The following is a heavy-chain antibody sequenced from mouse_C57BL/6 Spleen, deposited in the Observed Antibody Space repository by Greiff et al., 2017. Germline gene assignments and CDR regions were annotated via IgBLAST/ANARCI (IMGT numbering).Heavy chain of an antibody. CDR2: INPNNGGT. Sequence: EVKVVESGPELVKPGASVKIPCKASGYTFTDYNMDWVKQSHGKSLEWIGDINPNNGGTIYNQKFKGKATLTVDKSSSTAYMELRSLTSEDTAVYYCARPYYGNHWYFDVWGTGTTVTVSS. D-gene: IGHD2-10*01. CDR3: ARPYYGNHWYFDV. J-gene: IGHJ1*03. CDR1: GYTFTDYN. V-gene: IGHV1-18*01.